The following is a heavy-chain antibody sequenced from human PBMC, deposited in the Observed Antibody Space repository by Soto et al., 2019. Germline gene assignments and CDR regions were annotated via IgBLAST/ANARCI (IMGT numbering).Heavy chain of an antibody. CDR3: VRSNHFDY. J-gene: IGHJ4*02. V-gene: IGHV4-59*01. CDR1: GGSISNYY. Sequence: TLSLTCSVSGGSISNYYWSWIRQPPGKRLEWIGYIYHTGRTNYNPSLKSRVTISVDTSKNQFSLKLYSVTAADTAVYYCVRSNHFDYWGQGTLVTVSS. CDR2: IYHTGRT.